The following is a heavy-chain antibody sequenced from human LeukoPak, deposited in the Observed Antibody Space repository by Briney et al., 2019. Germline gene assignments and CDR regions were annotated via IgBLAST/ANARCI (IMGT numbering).Heavy chain of an antibody. CDR2: IYYSGSA. Sequence: PSETLSLTYTVSGGSISSFYWSWIRQPPGKGLEWIGYIYYSGSANYNPSLKSRVTISVDTSKNQFSLKLSSVTAADTAVYYCARRYGGSPHHNWYFDLWGRGTLVTVSS. D-gene: IGHD4-23*01. V-gene: IGHV4-59*08. J-gene: IGHJ2*01. CDR1: GGSISSFY. CDR3: ARRYGGSPHHNWYFDL.